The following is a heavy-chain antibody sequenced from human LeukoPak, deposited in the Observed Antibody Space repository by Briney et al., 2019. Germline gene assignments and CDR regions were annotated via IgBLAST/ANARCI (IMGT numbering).Heavy chain of an antibody. V-gene: IGHV7-4-1*02. CDR3: ARDQSSSWSSYYYTDV. Sequence: ASVKVPCKASGYTFTSYAMNWVRQAPGQGLEWMGWINTNTGNPTYAQGFTGRFVFSLDTSVSTAYLQISSLKAEDTAVYYCARDQSSSWSSYYYTDVWAKGTTVTVSS. J-gene: IGHJ6*03. CDR1: GYTFTSYA. D-gene: IGHD6-13*01. CDR2: INTNTGNP.